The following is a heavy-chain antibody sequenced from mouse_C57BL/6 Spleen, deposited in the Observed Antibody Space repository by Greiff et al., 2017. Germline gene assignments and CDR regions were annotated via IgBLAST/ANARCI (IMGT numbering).Heavy chain of an antibody. Sequence: VQVVESGAELVRPGASVTLSCKASGYTFTDYEMHWVKQTPVHGLEWIGAIDPETGGTAYNQKFKGKAILTADKSSSTAYMELRSLTSEDSAVYYCTRSVYYGSSYDWYFDVWGTGTTVTVSS. V-gene: IGHV1-15*01. J-gene: IGHJ1*03. D-gene: IGHD1-1*01. CDR3: TRSVYYGSSYDWYFDV. CDR1: GYTFTDYE. CDR2: IDPETGGT.